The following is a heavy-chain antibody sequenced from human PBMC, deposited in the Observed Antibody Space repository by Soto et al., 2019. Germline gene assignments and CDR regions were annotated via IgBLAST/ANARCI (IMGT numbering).Heavy chain of an antibody. J-gene: IGHJ5*02. CDR2: MVVGSGNT. V-gene: IGHV1-58*02. CDR1: GFTFSSCG. Sequence: QIQLVQFGPEVRKPGTPVKVSCKASGFTFSSCGIHGVRQARGPRLEWIGWMVVGSGNTNYAQKFQERGTITRDVSTNTAYMEPTSLRSDDTAVYYSAADLAPTDPYSWFEPWGQGTLVTVSS. D-gene: IGHD1-1*01. CDR3: AADLAPTDPYSWFEP.